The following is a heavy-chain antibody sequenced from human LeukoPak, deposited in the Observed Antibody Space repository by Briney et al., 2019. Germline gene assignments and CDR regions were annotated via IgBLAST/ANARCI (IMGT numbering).Heavy chain of an antibody. V-gene: IGHV4-4*09. J-gene: IGHJ4*02. CDR3: VVSPNQDFFDY. Sequence: PSETLSLTCTVSGISINSHYLNWIRQPPGKELEWIGHIYSSGRTNYNPSLKSRVTMSVDTSKRQFSLNLKSLTAADTAVYYCVVSPNQDFFDYWGQGPLVTVSS. CDR1: GISINSHY. CDR2: IYSSGRT.